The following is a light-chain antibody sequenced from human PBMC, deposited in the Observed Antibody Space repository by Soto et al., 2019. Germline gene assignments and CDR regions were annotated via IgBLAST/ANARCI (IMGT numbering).Light chain of an antibody. CDR2: GAS. CDR1: QSVSSN. V-gene: IGKV3-15*01. Sequence: EVVMTQSPDSLSVSPGERATLSCRASQSVSSNLAWYQQKLGQAPRLLIYGASTRATGISARFSGSGSGTDFTLTIGRLEPEDFAVYHCQQYGTSPLTFGQGTRLEIK. J-gene: IGKJ5*01. CDR3: QQYGTSPLT.